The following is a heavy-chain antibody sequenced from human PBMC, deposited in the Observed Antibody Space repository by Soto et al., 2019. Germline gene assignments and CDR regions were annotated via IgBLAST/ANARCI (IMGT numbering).Heavy chain of an antibody. CDR1: GYTLTELS. V-gene: IGHV1-24*01. CDR2: FDPEDGET. J-gene: IGHJ4*03. Sequence: ASVKVSCKVSGYTLTELSMHWVRQAPGKGLEWMGGFDPEDGETIYAQKFQGRVTMTEDTSTDTAYMELSSLRSEDTAVYFCATDLATVVRRGDYWGQGTMVTVSS. CDR3: ATDLATVVRRGDY. D-gene: IGHD4-17*01.